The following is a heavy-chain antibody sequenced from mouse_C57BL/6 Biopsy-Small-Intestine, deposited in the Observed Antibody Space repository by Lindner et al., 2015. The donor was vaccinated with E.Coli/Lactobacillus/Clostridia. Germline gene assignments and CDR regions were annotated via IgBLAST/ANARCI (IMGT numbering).Heavy chain of an antibody. CDR2: ISSGSSTI. CDR1: GFTFSDCG. Sequence: EVQLQEVWGGLVKPGGSLKLSCVASGFTFSDCGMHWVRQAPEKGLEWVAYISSGSSTIYYADTMKGRFTISRDNAKNTLFLQMTSLRSEDTAMYYCARPEGNWFANWGQGYSGHCLC. J-gene: IGHJ3*01. V-gene: IGHV5-17*01. CDR3: ARPEGNWFAN. D-gene: IGHD2-1*01.